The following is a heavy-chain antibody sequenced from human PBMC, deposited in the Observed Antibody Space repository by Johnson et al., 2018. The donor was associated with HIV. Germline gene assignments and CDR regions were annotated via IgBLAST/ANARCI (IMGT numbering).Heavy chain of an antibody. Sequence: MLLVESGGGVVQPGRSLRLSCAASGFTFSSYAMHWVRQAPGKGLEWVAVIWYDGSNKYYADSVKGRFTISRDNSKNTLFLQMNSLRAEDTAVYYCAKAPYGSGIRPGAFDIWGQGTMVTVSS. CDR3: AKAPYGSGIRPGAFDI. CDR2: IWYDGSNK. D-gene: IGHD3-10*01. CDR1: GFTFSSYA. J-gene: IGHJ3*02. V-gene: IGHV3-33*06.